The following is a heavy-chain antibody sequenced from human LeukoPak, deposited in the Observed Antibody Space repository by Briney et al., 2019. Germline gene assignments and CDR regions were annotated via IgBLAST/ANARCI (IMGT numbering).Heavy chain of an antibody. D-gene: IGHD3-10*02. CDR1: GFTPSSYA. CDR2: ISSSGSTI. J-gene: IGHJ6*04. Sequence: GGSLRLSCAASGFTPSSYAMSWVRQAPGKGLEWVSYISSSGSTIYYADSVKGRFTISRDNAKNSLYLQMNSLRAEDTAVYYCAELGITMIGGVWGKGTTVTISS. V-gene: IGHV3-48*03. CDR3: AELGITMIGGV.